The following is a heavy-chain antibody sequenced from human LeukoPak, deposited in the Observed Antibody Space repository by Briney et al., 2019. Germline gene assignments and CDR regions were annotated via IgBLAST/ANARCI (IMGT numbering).Heavy chain of an antibody. Sequence: ASVKVSCKASGYIFTSYYMHWVRQAPGQGLEWMGIINPSGGSTSYAQKFQGRVTMTRDTSTSTVYMELSSLRSEDTAVYYCARSIAVAGSAFDIWGQGTMVTVSS. J-gene: IGHJ3*02. CDR1: GYIFTSYY. CDR3: ARSIAVAGSAFDI. V-gene: IGHV1-46*01. CDR2: INPSGGST. D-gene: IGHD6-19*01.